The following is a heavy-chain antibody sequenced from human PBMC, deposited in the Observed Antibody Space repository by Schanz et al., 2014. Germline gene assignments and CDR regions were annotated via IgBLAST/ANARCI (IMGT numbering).Heavy chain of an antibody. CDR1: GFAFSSYG. J-gene: IGHJ4*02. CDR2: IGVDGTTT. CDR3: AKYRGYYRVSGSYRELEY. V-gene: IGHV3-23*01. Sequence: DVQLLGSGGGLVQPGGSLRLSCLASGFAFSSYGMNWLRQAPGKGLEWVSVIGVDGTTTYYADSVKGRFTISRDNSKNTLYLQMNSLRPEDTAVYYCAKYRGYYRVSGSYRELEYWGQGTLVTVSS. D-gene: IGHD3-10*01.